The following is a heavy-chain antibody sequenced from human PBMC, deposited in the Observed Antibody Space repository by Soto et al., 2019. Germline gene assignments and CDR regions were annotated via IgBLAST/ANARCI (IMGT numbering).Heavy chain of an antibody. CDR3: ARAPRSYYGDYGVGWFDP. D-gene: IGHD4-17*01. J-gene: IGHJ5*02. Sequence: QVQLVESGGGVVQPGRSLRLSCAASGFTFSSYAMHWVHQAPGKGLEWVAVISYDGSNKYYADSVKGRFTISRDNSKNTLYQQMNSLRAEDTAVYYCARAPRSYYGDYGVGWFDPWGQGTLVTVSS. CDR2: ISYDGSNK. CDR1: GFTFSSYA. V-gene: IGHV3-30-3*01.